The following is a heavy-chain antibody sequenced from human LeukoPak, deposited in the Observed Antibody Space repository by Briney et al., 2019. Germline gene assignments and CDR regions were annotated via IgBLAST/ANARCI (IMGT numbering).Heavy chain of an antibody. V-gene: IGHV3-30*18. CDR1: GFTFSSYG. CDR2: ISYDGSNK. CDR3: AKDPTGYGGSLDI. D-gene: IGHD4-23*01. J-gene: IGHJ3*02. Sequence: KPGGSLRLSCAASGFTFSSYGMHWVRQAPGKGLEWVAVISYDGSNKYYADSVKGRFTISRDNSKNTLYLQMNSLRAEDTAVYYCAKDPTGYGGSLDIWGQGTLVTVSS.